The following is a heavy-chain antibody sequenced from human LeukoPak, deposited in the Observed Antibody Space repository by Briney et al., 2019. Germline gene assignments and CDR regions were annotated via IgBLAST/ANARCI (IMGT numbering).Heavy chain of an antibody. CDR1: GGSISSYY. CDR3: ARVGELGNPFDY. D-gene: IGHD7-27*01. Sequence: SETLSLTCTVSGGSISSYYWSWIRQPPGKGLEWIGYIYYSGSTNYNPSLKGRVTISVDTSKNQFSLKLSSVTAADTAVYYCARVGELGNPFDYWGQGTLVTVSS. V-gene: IGHV4-59*08. J-gene: IGHJ4*02. CDR2: IYYSGST.